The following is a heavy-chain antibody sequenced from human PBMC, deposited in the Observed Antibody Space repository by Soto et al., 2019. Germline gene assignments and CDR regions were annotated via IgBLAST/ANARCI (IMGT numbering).Heavy chain of an antibody. CDR2: IFYSGST. CDR1: GDSISSSNYF. V-gene: IGHV4-39*01. Sequence: QLQLQESGPGLVKPWETLSLTCTVSGDSISSSNYFWGWIRQPPGKGLEWIGTIFYSGSTYYNPYRKSRVTISVDTSKNRSSLKLTSVTAADTALYYSARRYGWLYFDYWGQGSRVTVSS. CDR3: ARRYGWLYFDY. J-gene: IGHJ4*02. D-gene: IGHD6-19*01.